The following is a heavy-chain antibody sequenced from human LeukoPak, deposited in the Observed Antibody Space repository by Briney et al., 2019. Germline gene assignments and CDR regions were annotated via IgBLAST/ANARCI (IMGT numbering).Heavy chain of an antibody. J-gene: IGHJ4*02. V-gene: IGHV1-2*02. CDR3: ARDSVDTIAAXXXDY. Sequence: ASVKVSCKASGYTFTGYYMHWVRQAPGQGLEWMGWINPNSGGTNYAQKFQGRVTMTRDTSISTAYMELSRLRSDDTAVYYCARDSVDTIAAXXXDYWGQGTLVTVSS. CDR2: INPNSGGT. CDR1: GYTFTGYY. D-gene: IGHD6-13*01.